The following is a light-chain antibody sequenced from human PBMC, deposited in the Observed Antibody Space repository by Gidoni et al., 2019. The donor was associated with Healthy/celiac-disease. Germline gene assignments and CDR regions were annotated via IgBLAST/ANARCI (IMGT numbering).Light chain of an antibody. V-gene: IGKV3-11*01. J-gene: IGKJ2*01. CDR2: DAS. CDR3: QQRSNWPPYT. CDR1: QSVSSH. Sequence: EIVLTQSPATLSLSPGERATLSCTASQSVSSHLAWYQQKPGQAPRLLISDASNRATGIPARFSGSGSGTDFPLPISILEPEDFAVYYCQQRSNWPPYTFGQGTKLEIK.